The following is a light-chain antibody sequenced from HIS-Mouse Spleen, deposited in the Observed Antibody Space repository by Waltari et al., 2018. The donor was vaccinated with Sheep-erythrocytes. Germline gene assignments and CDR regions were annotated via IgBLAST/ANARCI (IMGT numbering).Light chain of an antibody. J-gene: IGLJ1*01. V-gene: IGLV2-11*01. CDR2: DVS. Sequence: QSALTQPRSVSGSPGQSVTISCTGTSSYVGGYNYVSWYQQHPGKAPKLMIYDVSKRPSGVPDRFSGSKSGNTASLTISGLQAEDDADYYCCSYAGSYNHVFATGTKVTVL. CDR3: CSYAGSYNHV. CDR1: SSYVGGYNY.